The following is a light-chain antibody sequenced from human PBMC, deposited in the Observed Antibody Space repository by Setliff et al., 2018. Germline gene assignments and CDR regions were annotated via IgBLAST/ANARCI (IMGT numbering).Light chain of an antibody. J-gene: IGLJ1*01. V-gene: IGLV2-8*01. CDR2: EVS. Sequence: QSALAQPPSASGSPGQSVAISCTGTSRDVGGFNFVSWYQQQPGKAPKLIIYEVSKRPSGVPDRFSGSKSGNTASLTVSGLQAEDEADYYCSSYAGNYIYVFGSGTKVTVL. CDR3: SSYAGNYIYV. CDR1: SRDVGGFNF.